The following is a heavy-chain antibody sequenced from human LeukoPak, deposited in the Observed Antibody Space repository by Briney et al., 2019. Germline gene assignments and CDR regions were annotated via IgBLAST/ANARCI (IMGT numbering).Heavy chain of an antibody. D-gene: IGHD3-22*01. V-gene: IGHV3-33*06. Sequence: GGSLRLSCAASGFTFRNYGMHWVRQAPGKGLEWVAVIWYDGSNKYYADSVKGRFTISRDNSKNTMYLQMNSVTAEDTAVYYCAKGLYDRSGYFVDWGQGTLVTVSS. J-gene: IGHJ4*02. CDR1: GFTFRNYG. CDR2: IWYDGSNK. CDR3: AKGLYDRSGYFVD.